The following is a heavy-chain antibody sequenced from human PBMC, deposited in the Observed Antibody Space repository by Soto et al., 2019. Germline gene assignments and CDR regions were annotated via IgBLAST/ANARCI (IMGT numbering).Heavy chain of an antibody. J-gene: IGHJ4*02. Sequence: GGSLRLSCAASGFTFSSYSMNWVRQAPGKGLEWVSSISSSSSYIYYADSVKGRFTISRDNAKNSLYLQMNSLRAEDTAVYYCARAQSTYYYDSSGYYYALPDYWGLGTLVTVSS. V-gene: IGHV3-21*01. CDR2: ISSSSSYI. CDR1: GFTFSSYS. D-gene: IGHD3-22*01. CDR3: ARAQSTYYYDSSGYYYALPDY.